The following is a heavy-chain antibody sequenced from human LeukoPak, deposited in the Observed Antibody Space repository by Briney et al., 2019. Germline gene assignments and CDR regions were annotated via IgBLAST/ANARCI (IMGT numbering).Heavy chain of an antibody. CDR3: ARGPRIVPANDGYYYMDV. Sequence: SETPSLTCAVYGGSFSTYYWSWIRQPPGKGLEWIGEVTHSGRTNYNPSLRSRVTISVDMSKHQFSLKLISVTAADTAVYYCARGPRIVPANDGYYYMDVWGKGTTVTASS. D-gene: IGHD2-2*01. J-gene: IGHJ6*03. CDR2: VTHSGRT. V-gene: IGHV4-34*01. CDR1: GGSFSTYY.